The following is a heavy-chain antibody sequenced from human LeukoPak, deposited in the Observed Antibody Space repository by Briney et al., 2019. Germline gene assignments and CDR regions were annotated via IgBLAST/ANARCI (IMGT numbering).Heavy chain of an antibody. CDR2: INPNSGGT. CDR1: GYTFTGYY. Sequence: ASVKVSCKASGYTFTGYYMHWVRQAPGQGLEWMGWINPNSGGTNYAQKFQGWVTMTRDTSISTAYMELSRLKSDDTAVYYCARGVNDYGDYFWFDPWGQGTLVTVSS. CDR3: ARGVNDYGDYFWFDP. J-gene: IGHJ5*02. V-gene: IGHV1-2*04. D-gene: IGHD4-17*01.